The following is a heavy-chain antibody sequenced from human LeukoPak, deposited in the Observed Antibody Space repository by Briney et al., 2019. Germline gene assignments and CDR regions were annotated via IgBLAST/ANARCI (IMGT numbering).Heavy chain of an antibody. CDR2: IRPDGHT. Sequence: PSETLSLTCSVSVYFSTDYYWGWIRQPPGKGLEWMESIRPDGHTYSNSSLRDQLTISADMSRNEFSLKLNSLTAADTAVYYCARQVATKGEWAFDVWGQGTVVTVSS. J-gene: IGHJ3*01. CDR3: ARQVATKGEWAFDV. CDR1: VYFSTDYY. V-gene: IGHV4-38-2*02. D-gene: IGHD5-12*01.